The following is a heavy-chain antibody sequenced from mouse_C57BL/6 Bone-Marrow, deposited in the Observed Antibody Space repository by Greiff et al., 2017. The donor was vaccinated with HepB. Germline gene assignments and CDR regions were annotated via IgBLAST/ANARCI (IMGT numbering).Heavy chain of an antibody. CDR1: GFTFSDYY. D-gene: IGHD2-10*02. J-gene: IGHJ3*01. CDR3: ARQSYGNYVGGFAY. V-gene: IGHV5-12*01. CDR2: ISNGGGST. Sequence: EVKLVESGGGLVQPGGSLKLSCAASGFTFSDYYMYWVRQTPEKRLEWVAYISNGGGSTYYPDTVKGRFTISRDNAKNTLYLQMSRLKSEDTAMYYCARQSYGNYVGGFAYWGQGTLVTVSA.